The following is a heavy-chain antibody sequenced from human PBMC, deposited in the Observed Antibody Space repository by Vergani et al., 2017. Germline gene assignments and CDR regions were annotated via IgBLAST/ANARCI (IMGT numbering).Heavy chain of an antibody. Sequence: EVQLLESGGGLVQPGGSLRLSCAASGFTFSSYAMSWVRQAPGKGLEWVSAISGSGGSTYYADSVKGRFTISRDNSKNTLYLQLNSLRAEDTAVYYCAEDLQGDCSSTSCYHDAFKIWGHGTMVTINS. CDR1: GFTFSSYA. CDR2: ISGSGGST. D-gene: IGHD2-2*01. J-gene: IGHJ3*02. CDR3: AEDLQGDCSSTSCYHDAFKI. V-gene: IGHV3-23*01.